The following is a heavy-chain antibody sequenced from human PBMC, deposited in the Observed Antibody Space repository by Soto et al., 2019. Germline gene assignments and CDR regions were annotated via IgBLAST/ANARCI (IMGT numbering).Heavy chain of an antibody. V-gene: IGHV5-51*01. CDR2: THPGHSET. D-gene: IGHD2-2*01. J-gene: IGHJ4*02. Sequence: GESLKISCKGSGYTFTNYWIGWVRQMPGRGLEWMGITHPGHSETKYSPSFEGQVTISADRSTRTAYLHWSSLKASDAATYYCARHSSTSVRVTMKYWGQGTLVTVSS. CDR1: GYTFTNYW. CDR3: ARHSSTSVRVTMKY.